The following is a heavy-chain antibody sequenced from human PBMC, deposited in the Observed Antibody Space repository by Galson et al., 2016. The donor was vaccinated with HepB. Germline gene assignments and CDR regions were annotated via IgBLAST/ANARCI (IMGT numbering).Heavy chain of an antibody. D-gene: IGHD4-23*01. J-gene: IGHJ4*02. CDR3: AKHGDNWGSYFDY. CDR1: GGSVSSGPYY. CDR2: ISYSGSP. V-gene: IGHV4-31*03. Sequence: TLSLTCTVSGGSVSSGPYYWTWIRHHPGKGLEWIGYISYSGSPYYNPSLKSRVSISVDTSKNLLSLSLNSVTAADTAVYYCAKHGDNWGSYFDYWGQETLVTVSS.